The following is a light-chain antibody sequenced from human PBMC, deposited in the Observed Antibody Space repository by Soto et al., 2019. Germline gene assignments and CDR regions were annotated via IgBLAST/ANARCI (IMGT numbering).Light chain of an antibody. Sequence: DIVMTQSPDSLAVSLGERAAINCKCSRSILYSSTSENYLAWYQQKPGQPPKLLIYWASTRESGVPDRFSGSGSGTDFTLTISSLQAEDVAVYFCQQYYTSPPTFGGGTKVEI. CDR2: WAS. CDR3: QQYYTSPPT. J-gene: IGKJ4*01. V-gene: IGKV4-1*01. CDR1: RSILYSSTSENY.